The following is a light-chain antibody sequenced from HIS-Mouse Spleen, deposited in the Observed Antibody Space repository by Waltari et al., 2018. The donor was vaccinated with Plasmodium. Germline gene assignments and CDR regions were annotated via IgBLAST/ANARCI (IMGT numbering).Light chain of an antibody. Sequence: SYELPQPPSVSVSPGQTATITCSGDALPKKYANWYQQKSGQAPVLVIYEDSKPPPGIPERFSGSSSGTMATLTISGAQVEDEADYYCYSTDSSGNHRVFGGGTKLTVL. CDR1: ALPKKY. J-gene: IGLJ3*02. CDR2: EDS. CDR3: YSTDSSGNHRV. V-gene: IGLV3-10*01.